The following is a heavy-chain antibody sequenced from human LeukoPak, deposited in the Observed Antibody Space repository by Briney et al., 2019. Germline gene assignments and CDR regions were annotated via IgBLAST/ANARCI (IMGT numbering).Heavy chain of an antibody. CDR3: ARSIAVAGAFDI. CDR2: INHSGST. J-gene: IGHJ3*02. Sequence: SETLSLTCAVYGGSFSGYYWSWIRQPPGKGLEWIGEINHSGSTNYNPSLKSRVTISVDTSKNQFSLKLSSVTAADTAVYYCARSIAVAGAFDIWGQGTMVTVSS. CDR1: GGSFSGYY. D-gene: IGHD6-19*01. V-gene: IGHV4-34*01.